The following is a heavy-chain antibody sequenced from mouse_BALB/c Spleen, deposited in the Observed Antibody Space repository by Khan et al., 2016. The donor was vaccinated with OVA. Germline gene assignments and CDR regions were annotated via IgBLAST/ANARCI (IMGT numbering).Heavy chain of an antibody. CDR1: GFTFSTYA. J-gene: IGHJ3*01. V-gene: IGHV5-9-3*01. CDR3: ARSPYGNFAY. Sequence: EVKLVESGGGLVKPGGSLKLSCAVSGFTFSTYAMSWVRQTPEKRLEWVATISSDGDYTYYPDNVTGRFTISRDNAKNPLYLQMSSLRSEDTAMYYCARSPYGNFAYWGQGTLVTVSA. CDR2: ISSDGDYT. D-gene: IGHD2-1*01.